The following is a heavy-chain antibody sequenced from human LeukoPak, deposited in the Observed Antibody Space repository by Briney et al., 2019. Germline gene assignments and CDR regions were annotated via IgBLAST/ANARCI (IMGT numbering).Heavy chain of an antibody. CDR2: ISSGGSDR. D-gene: IGHD4-17*01. CDR3: ARAPESYGDYEFDY. CDR1: GFTFSTYS. V-gene: IGHV3-21*01. Sequence: GGSLRLSCAASGFTFSTYSMNWVSQAPGKGREWVSSISSGGSDRYYADSVKGRFTISRDNAKHSLYLQMNSLRAEDTALYYCARAPESYGDYEFDYWGQGTLVTVS. J-gene: IGHJ4*02.